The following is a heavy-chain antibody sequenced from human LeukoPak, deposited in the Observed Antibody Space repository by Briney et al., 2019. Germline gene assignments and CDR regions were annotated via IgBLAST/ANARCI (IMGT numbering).Heavy chain of an antibody. CDR1: GYTFNGYY. D-gene: IGHD1-26*01. CDR2: LLPIFGTA. V-gene: IGHV1-69*05. J-gene: IGHJ4*02. Sequence: SVKVSCKASGYTFNGYYMHWVRQAPGQGLEGMGRLLPIFGTANYAQKFQGRVTITTDESTSTAYMELSSLRSEDTAVYYCARSGSYYGYYFDYWGQGTLVTVSS. CDR3: ARSGSYYGYYFDY.